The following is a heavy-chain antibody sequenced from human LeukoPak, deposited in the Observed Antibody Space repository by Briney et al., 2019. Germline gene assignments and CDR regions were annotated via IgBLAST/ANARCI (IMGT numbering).Heavy chain of an antibody. CDR2: IYPGDSDT. CDR1: GYSFTNYR. J-gene: IGHJ4*02. V-gene: IGHV5-51*01. Sequence: PGESLKISCKGSGYSFTNYRIGWVRQMPGKGLEWMGIIYPGDSDTKYSPSFQGQVTISADKSISTAYLQWSSLKASDTAMYYCASRVGYSSGQIYYWGQGTLVTVSS. CDR3: ASRVGYSSGQIYY. D-gene: IGHD6-19*01.